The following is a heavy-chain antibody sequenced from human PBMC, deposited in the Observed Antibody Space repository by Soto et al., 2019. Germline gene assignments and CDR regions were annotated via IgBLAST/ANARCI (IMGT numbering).Heavy chain of an antibody. V-gene: IGHV3-48*03. CDR3: ARDCLATIWDYYGMDV. CDR2: ISSSGSTI. CDR1: GFTFSNNA. Sequence: GGSLRLSCVASGFTFSNNAMTWVRQAPGKGLEWVSYISSSGSTIYYADSVKGRFTISRDNAKNSLYLQMNSLRAEDTAVYYCARDCLATIWDYYGMDVWGQGTTVTVSS. J-gene: IGHJ6*02. D-gene: IGHD5-12*01.